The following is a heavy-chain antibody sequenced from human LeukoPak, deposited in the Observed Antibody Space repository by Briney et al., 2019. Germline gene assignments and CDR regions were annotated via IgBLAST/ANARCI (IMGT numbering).Heavy chain of an antibody. D-gene: IGHD6-19*01. CDR2: ISYSENT. Sequence: SETLSLTCTVSGGSFSSSYWSWIRQPPGKGLEWIGYISYSENTKYNPSLKSRVTISVDTSQNQFSLKLTSVTAADTAVYYCARHASVDGNWPRPLDYWGQGSLVTVSS. CDR1: GGSFSSSY. CDR3: ARHASVDGNWPRPLDY. J-gene: IGHJ4*02. V-gene: IGHV4-59*08.